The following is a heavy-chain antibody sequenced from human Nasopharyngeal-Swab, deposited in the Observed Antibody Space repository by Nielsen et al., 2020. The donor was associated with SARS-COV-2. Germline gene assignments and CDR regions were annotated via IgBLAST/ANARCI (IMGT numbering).Heavy chain of an antibody. CDR1: GFSLSTSGMC. Sequence: SAPTLVTPTQTLTLTCTFSGFSLSTSGMCVSWIRQPPGKALEWLALIDLDDDKYYSTSLKIRLTISKDTSKNQVVLTMTNMDPVDTATYYCARMAAMDNYYYGMDVWGQGTTVTVSS. D-gene: IGHD5-18*01. V-gene: IGHV2-70*01. CDR3: ARMAAMDNYYYGMDV. J-gene: IGHJ6*02. CDR2: IDLDDDK.